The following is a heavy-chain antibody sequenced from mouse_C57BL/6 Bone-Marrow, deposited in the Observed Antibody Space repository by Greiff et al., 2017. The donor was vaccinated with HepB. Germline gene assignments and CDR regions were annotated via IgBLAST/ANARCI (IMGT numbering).Heavy chain of an antibody. Sequence: EVQLVESGGGLVQSGRSLRLSCATSGFTFSDFYMEWVRQAPGKGLEWIAASRNKANDYTTEYSASVKGRFIVSRDTSQSILYLQMNALRAEDTAIYYCARAVTGTYFDYWGQGTTLTVSS. V-gene: IGHV7-1*01. D-gene: IGHD4-1*01. CDR1: GFTFSDFY. CDR3: ARAVTGTYFDY. CDR2: SRNKANDYTT. J-gene: IGHJ2*01.